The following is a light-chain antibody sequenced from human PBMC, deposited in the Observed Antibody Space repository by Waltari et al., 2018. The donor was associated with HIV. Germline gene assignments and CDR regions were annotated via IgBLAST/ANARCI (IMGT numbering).Light chain of an antibody. CDR2: DVT. J-gene: IGLJ2*01. V-gene: IGLV2-11*01. Sequence: QSALTQPRSVSGSPGQSVTLSCTGTSSDFGGFNFVSWYQQHPGKAPKLMIYDVTKRPSGVPDRFSGSKFDNTASLTISGLQADDEADYYCCSYAGSYTLVVFGGGTKLTVL. CDR3: CSYAGSYTLVV. CDR1: SSDFGGFNF.